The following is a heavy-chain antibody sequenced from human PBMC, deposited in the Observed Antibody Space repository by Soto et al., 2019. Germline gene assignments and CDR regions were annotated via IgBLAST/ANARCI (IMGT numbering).Heavy chain of an antibody. J-gene: IGHJ4*02. CDR2: IYYSGST. Sequence: QVQLQESGPGLVKPSETLSLTCTVSGGSISSYYWSWIRQPPGKGLEWIGYIYYSGSTNYNPSLKSRVTISVDTSKNQFSLKLSSVTAADTAVYYCARFSYYDFWSGYYLWGQGTLVTVSS. CDR1: GGSISSYY. V-gene: IGHV4-59*01. CDR3: ARFSYYDFWSGYYL. D-gene: IGHD3-3*01.